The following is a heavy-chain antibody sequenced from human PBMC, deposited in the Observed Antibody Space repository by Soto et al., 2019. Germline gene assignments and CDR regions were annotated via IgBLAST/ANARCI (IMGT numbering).Heavy chain of an antibody. V-gene: IGHV1-69*01. Sequence: QVQLVQSGAEVKKPVSSVKVSCKAPGGTFSSYAISWVRQAPGQGLEWTGGIIPIFGTAKYAQKFQGRGTLTADESTSTGYMELSSLRSEDTAVYYCARSPGGSSSLDIYYYYYYGMDVWGQGTTVTVSS. CDR1: GGTFSSYA. CDR2: IIPIFGTA. CDR3: ARSPGGSSSLDIYYYYYYGMDV. J-gene: IGHJ6*02. D-gene: IGHD2-15*01.